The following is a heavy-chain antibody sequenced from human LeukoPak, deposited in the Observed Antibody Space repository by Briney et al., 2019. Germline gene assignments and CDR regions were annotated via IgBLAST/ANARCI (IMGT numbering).Heavy chain of an antibody. V-gene: IGHV3-21*01. CDR1: GFTSGRLT. D-gene: IGHD3-3*01. J-gene: IGHJ4*02. Sequence: GGSRRLSWAPAGFTSGRLTMNWVRQLQGEGLGWVSSIIRISSYIYYADSVKGRFTISRDNAKNSLYLQMNSLRAEDTAVYYCARGGEDTPGFWSGYSAFDYWGQGTLVTVSS. CDR3: ARGGEDTPGFWSGYSAFDY. CDR2: IIRISSYI.